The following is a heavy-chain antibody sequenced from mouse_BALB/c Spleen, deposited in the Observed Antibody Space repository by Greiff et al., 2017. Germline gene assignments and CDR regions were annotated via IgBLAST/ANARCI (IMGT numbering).Heavy chain of an antibody. D-gene: IGHD1-1*01. J-gene: IGHJ3*01. CDR1: GFTFSDYY. Sequence: EVMLVESGGGLVKPGGSLKLSCAASGFTFSDYYMYWVRQTPEKRLEWVATISDGGSYTYYPDSVKGRFTISRDNARNILYLQMSSLRSEDTAMYYCARGGYGTPFAYWGQGTLVTVSA. CDR3: ARGGYGTPFAY. V-gene: IGHV5-4*02. CDR2: ISDGGSYT.